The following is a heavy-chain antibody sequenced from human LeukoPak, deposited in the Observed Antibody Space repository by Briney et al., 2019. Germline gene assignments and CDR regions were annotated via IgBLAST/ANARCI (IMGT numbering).Heavy chain of an antibody. D-gene: IGHD6-13*01. J-gene: IGHJ4*02. V-gene: IGHV3-11*01. CDR1: GFTFSDYY. CDR3: ARAVGSSWLPPHFDY. CDR2: ISSSGSTI. Sequence: GGSLRLSCAASGFTFSDYYMSWIRQAPGMGLEWVSYISSSGSTIYYADSVQGRFTISRDNAKSSLYLQMNTLRAEDTAVYYCARAVGSSWLPPHFDYWGQGTLVTVSS.